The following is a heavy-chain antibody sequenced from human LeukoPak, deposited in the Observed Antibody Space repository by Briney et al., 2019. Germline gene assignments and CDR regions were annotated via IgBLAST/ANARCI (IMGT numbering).Heavy chain of an antibody. Sequence: SDTLSLTCSVSGGSISSLYWSWLRHPPGKGLEWIRYIYYTGSTNYNPSLKSRVTMFVDMSKNQFSLRLSSVTAADTAVYYCARHRAYSSSSPFDYWGQGTLVTVSS. D-gene: IGHD6-6*01. J-gene: IGHJ4*02. CDR3: ARHRAYSSSSPFDY. CDR1: GGSISSLY. V-gene: IGHV4-59*08. CDR2: IYYTGST.